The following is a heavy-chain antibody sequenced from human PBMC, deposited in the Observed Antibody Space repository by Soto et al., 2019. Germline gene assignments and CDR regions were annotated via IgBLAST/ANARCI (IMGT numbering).Heavy chain of an antibody. CDR1: GDTFTNFG. CDR2: IATYNTNR. J-gene: IGHJ5*02. V-gene: IGHV1-18*01. Sequence: GPEVKKPGASVTVSCKTSGDTFTNFGLSWVRQAPGQGLEWMGWIATYNTNRNYAQKFQGRLTLTTDTSTSTAYMELKSLGYDDTAVYYCARVLRGVVNWFDPWGQGTLVTVSS. D-gene: IGHD3-10*01. CDR3: ARVLRGVVNWFDP.